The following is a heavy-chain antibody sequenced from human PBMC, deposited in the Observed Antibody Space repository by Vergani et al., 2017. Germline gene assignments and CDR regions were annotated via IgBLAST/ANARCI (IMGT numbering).Heavy chain of an antibody. J-gene: IGHJ4*02. CDR3: VSARRTCTYDHCPRYYYDL. CDR1: GYTFTSDD. D-gene: IGHD2-8*01. CDR2: MNPISGNT. V-gene: IGHV1-8*03. Sequence: QVQLVQSGAEVKKPGASVKVSCKASGYTFTSDDINWVRQATGQGLEWMGWMNPISGNTGYAQNLQGRLTITRDTSVNTAYMELSSLTSEDMAVYYCVSARRTCTYDHCPRYYYDLWGQGTLVTVSS.